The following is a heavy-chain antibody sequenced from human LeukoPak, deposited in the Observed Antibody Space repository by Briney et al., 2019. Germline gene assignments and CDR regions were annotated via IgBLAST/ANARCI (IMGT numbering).Heavy chain of an antibody. D-gene: IGHD6-13*01. Sequence: PSETLSLTCTVSGGSISSYYWSWIRQPPGKGLEWIGYIFYSGSTNYNPSLKSRVTISVDTSKNQFSLKLSSVTAADTAVYYCARLVYSSSWYWFDPWGQGTLVTVSS. J-gene: IGHJ5*02. CDR3: ARLVYSSSWYWFDP. CDR2: IFYSGST. CDR1: GGSISSYY. V-gene: IGHV4-59*08.